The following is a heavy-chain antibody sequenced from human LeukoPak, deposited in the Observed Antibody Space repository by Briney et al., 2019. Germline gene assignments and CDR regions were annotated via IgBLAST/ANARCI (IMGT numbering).Heavy chain of an antibody. V-gene: IGHV3-30*18. CDR1: GFTFSSYG. CDR2: ISYDGSNK. J-gene: IGHJ4*02. Sequence: GGSLRLSCAASGFTFSSYGMHWVRQAPGKGLEWVAVISYDGSNKYYADSVKGRFTISRDNSKNTLYLQMNSLRAEDTAVYYCAKDLLATATITPTFDYWGQGTLVTVSS. CDR3: AKDLLATATITPTFDY. D-gene: IGHD5-24*01.